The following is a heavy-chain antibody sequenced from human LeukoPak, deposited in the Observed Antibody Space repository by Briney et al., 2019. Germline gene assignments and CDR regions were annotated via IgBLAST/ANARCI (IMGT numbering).Heavy chain of an antibody. D-gene: IGHD3-10*01. CDR1: GSIFTTYW. Sequence: WAPLQISCQGSGSIFTTYWIGWVRQLPGKGLECMGIIYPGDSDTTYSPSFQRQVTISADKSINTAYLQWSSLKASDTAMYYCARLGTYWSNYYFEYWGQGTLVTVSS. V-gene: IGHV5-51*01. CDR3: ARLGTYWSNYYFEY. J-gene: IGHJ4*02. CDR2: IYPGDSDT.